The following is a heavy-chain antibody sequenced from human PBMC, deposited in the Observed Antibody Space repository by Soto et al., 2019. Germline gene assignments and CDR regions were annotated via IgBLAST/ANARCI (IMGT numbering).Heavy chain of an antibody. D-gene: IGHD3-16*02. V-gene: IGHV1-69*01. CDR2: IIPIFGTA. CDR1: GGTFSSYA. Sequence: QVQLVQSGAEVKKPGSSVKVSCKASGGTFSSYAISWVRQAPGQGLEWMGGIIPIFGTANYAQKFQGRVTITADESTRTAYMELSSVRSEDTAVYYCARDYDYVWGSYRRLDYWGQGTLVTVSS. J-gene: IGHJ4*02. CDR3: ARDYDYVWGSYRRLDY.